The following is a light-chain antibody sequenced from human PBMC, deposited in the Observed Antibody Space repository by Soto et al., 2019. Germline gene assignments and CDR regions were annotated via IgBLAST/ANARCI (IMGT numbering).Light chain of an antibody. CDR1: QSVGSY. CDR3: QPRSTWPPLS. CDR2: DAS. J-gene: IGKJ4*01. Sequence: EIVVTQSPATLSLSPGERATLSCRTSQSVGSYLAWYQKKPGKAPRLLIYDASNRATGIPARFSGSGSGRDFTLTSSSLEPEDFALYYCQPRSTWPPLSFGGGTQVEIK. V-gene: IGKV3-11*02.